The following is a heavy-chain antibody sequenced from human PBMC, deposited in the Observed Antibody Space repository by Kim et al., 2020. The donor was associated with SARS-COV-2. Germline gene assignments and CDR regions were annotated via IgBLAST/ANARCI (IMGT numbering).Heavy chain of an antibody. V-gene: IGHV3-23*01. D-gene: IGHD2-8*01. CDR1: GFTFSTYA. J-gene: IGHJ4*02. CDR3: AKVFGVWPVGN. CDR2: ITGSGDST. Sequence: GGSLRLSCEASGFTFSTYAMSWVRQAPGKGLEWVSAITGSGDSTHYADSVKGRFTISRDNSENTLFLQMTSLRVEDTAVYYCAKVFGVWPVGNWGQGTLV.